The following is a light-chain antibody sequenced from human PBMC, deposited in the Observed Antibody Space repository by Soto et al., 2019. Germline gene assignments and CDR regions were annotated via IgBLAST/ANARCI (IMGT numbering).Light chain of an antibody. CDR1: QSVSRY. CDR3: QQRSNWPIT. CDR2: DAS. Sequence: EIVLTQSPATLSLSPGERATLSCRASQSVSRYLAWFRQKPGQAPRLLIYDASHRATGIPARFSGSGSGTDFTLTISGLEPEDFAVYYCQQRSNWPITFGQGTRLEIK. J-gene: IGKJ5*01. V-gene: IGKV3-11*01.